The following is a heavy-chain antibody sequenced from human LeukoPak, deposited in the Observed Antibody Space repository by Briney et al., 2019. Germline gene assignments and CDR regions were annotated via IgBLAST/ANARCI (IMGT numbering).Heavy chain of an antibody. D-gene: IGHD1-26*01. J-gene: IGHJ5*02. Sequence: SETLSLTCTVSGGSISNYCWSWVRQPAGNGLEWIGRICATGSSSYSPFLKSRVTMSVDTSKNQFSLKLSSVTVADMAIYYCARDREVGRDNAISWFDPWGQGILVTVSS. CDR1: GGSISNYC. CDR3: ARDREVGRDNAISWFDP. CDR2: ICATGSS. V-gene: IGHV4-4*07.